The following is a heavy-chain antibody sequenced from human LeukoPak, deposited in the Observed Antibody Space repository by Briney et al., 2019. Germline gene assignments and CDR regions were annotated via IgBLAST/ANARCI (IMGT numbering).Heavy chain of an antibody. Sequence: GGSLRLSCAAPGFTFSEYYINWIRQAPGKGLEWVSHISSSGRLMQYADSVRGRFTITRDNAQNSMSLQMNNLKPEDTAVYYCARDTNNGLDVWGRGTTVTVS. V-gene: IGHV3-11*01. D-gene: IGHD1-20*01. CDR3: ARDTNNGLDV. J-gene: IGHJ6*02. CDR1: GFTFSEYY. CDR2: ISSSGRLM.